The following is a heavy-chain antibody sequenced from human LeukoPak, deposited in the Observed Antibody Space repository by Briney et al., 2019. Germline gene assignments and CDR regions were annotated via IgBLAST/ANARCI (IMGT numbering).Heavy chain of an antibody. CDR1: GFTFSSYA. V-gene: IGHV3-23*01. CDR3: AKALHNSITMAPTISYYYYGMDV. J-gene: IGHJ6*02. Sequence: GGSLRLSCAASGFTFSSYAMSWVRQAPGKGLEWVSAISGSGGSTYYADSVKGRFTISRDNSKNTLYLQMNSLRAEDTAVYYCAKALHNSITMAPTISYYYYGMDVWGQGTTVTVSS. CDR2: ISGSGGST. D-gene: IGHD3-10*01.